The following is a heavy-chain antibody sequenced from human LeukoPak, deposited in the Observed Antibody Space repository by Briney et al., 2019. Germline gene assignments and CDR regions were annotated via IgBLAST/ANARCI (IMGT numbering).Heavy chain of an antibody. V-gene: IGHV4-4*07. Sequence: PSETLSLTCTVSGGSISIYYWSWIRQPAGKGLEWIGRIYTSGSTNYNPSLRSRVTMSADTSKNQFFLKLSSVTAADTAVYYCARTTITISSGGFDYWGQGTLVTVSS. CDR3: ARTTITISSGGFDY. CDR1: GGSISIYY. CDR2: IYTSGST. D-gene: IGHD3-9*01. J-gene: IGHJ4*02.